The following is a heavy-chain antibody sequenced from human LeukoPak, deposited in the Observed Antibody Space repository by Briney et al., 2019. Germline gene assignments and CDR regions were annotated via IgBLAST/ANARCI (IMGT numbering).Heavy chain of an antibody. J-gene: IGHJ4*02. CDR2: IYYSGST. Sequence: SETLSLTCTVSGGSISSGDYYWSWIRQPPGKGLEWIGYIYYSGSTYYNPSLKGRVTISVDTSKNQFSLKLSSVTAADTAVYYCARVYYYGSGSYWYYFDYWGQGTLVTVSS. CDR1: GGSISSGDYY. D-gene: IGHD3-10*01. V-gene: IGHV4-30-4*01. CDR3: ARVYYYGSGSYWYYFDY.